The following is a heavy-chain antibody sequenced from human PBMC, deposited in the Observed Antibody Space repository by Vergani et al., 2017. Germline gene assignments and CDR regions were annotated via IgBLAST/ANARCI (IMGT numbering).Heavy chain of an antibody. V-gene: IGHV5-51*03. J-gene: IGHJ4*02. D-gene: IGHD6-6*01. CDR1: GYTFTSYW. Sequence: EVQLVQSGAEVKKPGESLKISCKGSGYTFTSYWIGWVRQMPGKCLEWMGIIYPGDSDTRYSPSFQGQVTISADKSISTAYLQWSSLKASDTAIYYWSRLPGPYSSSRYFDYGGQGPLVTVSS. CDR2: IYPGDSDT. CDR3: SRLPGPYSSSRYFDY.